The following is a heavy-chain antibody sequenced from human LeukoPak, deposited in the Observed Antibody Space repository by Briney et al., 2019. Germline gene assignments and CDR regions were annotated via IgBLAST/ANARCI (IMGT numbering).Heavy chain of an antibody. J-gene: IGHJ3*02. CDR2: FKSKTDGGTT. CDR3: TTGTLPAGAFDI. V-gene: IGHV3-15*01. CDR1: GFTFSNAW. Sequence: PGGSLRLSCAASGFTFSNAWMSWVRQAPGKGLEWVGRFKSKTDGGTTDYAAPVKGRFTISRDDSKNTLYLQMNSLKTEDTAVYYCTTGTLPAGAFDIWGQGTMVTVSS.